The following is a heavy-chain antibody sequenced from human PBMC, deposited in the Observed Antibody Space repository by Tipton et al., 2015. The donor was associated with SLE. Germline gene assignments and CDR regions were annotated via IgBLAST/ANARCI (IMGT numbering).Heavy chain of an antibody. Sequence: SLRLSCAASGFTFSSSGMHWVRQAPGKGLEWVAVIWFDGTNIHYADSVKGRFSISRDNAKNTLYLQMNSLGAEDTAVYYCARGSFYFSSPEFDPWGQGTLVTVSS. J-gene: IGHJ5*02. CDR2: IWFDGTNI. D-gene: IGHD2/OR15-2a*01. CDR3: ARGSFYFSSPEFDP. CDR1: GFTFSSSG. V-gene: IGHV3-33*08.